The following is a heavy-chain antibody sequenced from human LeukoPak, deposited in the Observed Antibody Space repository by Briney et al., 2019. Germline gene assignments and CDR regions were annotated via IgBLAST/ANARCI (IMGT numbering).Heavy chain of an antibody. Sequence: GGSLRLSCAASGFTFSSYSMNWVRQAPGKGLEWVSSISSSSSYIYYADSVKGRFTISRDNAKNSLYLQMNSLRAEDTAVYYCARDLNYDSSGYYYSLGAPFDYWGQGTLVTVSS. CDR1: GFTFSSYS. CDR3: ARDLNYDSSGYYYSLGAPFDY. D-gene: IGHD3-22*01. CDR2: ISSSSSYI. V-gene: IGHV3-21*01. J-gene: IGHJ4*02.